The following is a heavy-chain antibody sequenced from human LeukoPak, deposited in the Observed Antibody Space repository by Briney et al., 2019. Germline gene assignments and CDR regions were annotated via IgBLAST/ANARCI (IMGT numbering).Heavy chain of an antibody. Sequence: PSETLTLTCTVSGGSISSYYWSWIRQPPGKGLEWIGYIYYSGSTNYNPSLKSRVTISVDTSKNQFSLKLSSVTAADTAVYYCAGESSGWTSRYFQHWGQGTLVTVSS. CDR2: IYYSGST. CDR3: AGESSGWTSRYFQH. CDR1: GGSISSYY. J-gene: IGHJ1*01. V-gene: IGHV4-59*01. D-gene: IGHD6-19*01.